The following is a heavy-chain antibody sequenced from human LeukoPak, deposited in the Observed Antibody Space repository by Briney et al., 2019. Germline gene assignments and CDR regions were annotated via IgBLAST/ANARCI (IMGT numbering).Heavy chain of an antibody. J-gene: IGHJ4*02. CDR1: GGSFSGYY. D-gene: IGHD1-26*01. CDR2: INHSGST. V-gene: IGHV4-34*01. Sequence: SETLSLTCAVYGGSFSGYYWSWIRQPPGKGLEWIGEINHSGSTNYNPSLKSRVTISVDTSKNQFSLKLSSVTAADTAVYYCASAIVGATDAVDYWGQGTQVTVSS. CDR3: ASAIVGATDAVDY.